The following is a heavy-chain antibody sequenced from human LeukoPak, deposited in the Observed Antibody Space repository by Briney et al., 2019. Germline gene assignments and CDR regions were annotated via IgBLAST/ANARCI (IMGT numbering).Heavy chain of an antibody. D-gene: IGHD3-10*01. CDR3: ARGSGNDYFGSGPIDKWFDP. Sequence: SETLSLTCAVYGGSFSDYYWSWIRQPPGKGLEWIGEINHYGDTNYNPSLKSRVTQSIDTSKNQFSLRLNSVTAADTAVYYCARGSGNDYFGSGPIDKWFDPWGQGTLVTVSS. V-gene: IGHV4-34*01. CDR1: GGSFSDYY. J-gene: IGHJ5*02. CDR2: INHYGDT.